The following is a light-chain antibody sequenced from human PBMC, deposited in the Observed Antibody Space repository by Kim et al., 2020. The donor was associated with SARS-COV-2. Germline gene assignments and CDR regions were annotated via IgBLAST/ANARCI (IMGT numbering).Light chain of an antibody. Sequence: TLSLAQGERATLSCRASQSVTDNLAWYQQKPGQAPRLLIHGASIRATGIPDRFSGSGSGTDFTLTISRLEPEDFAIYYCQQYGASFGQGTKVDIK. J-gene: IGKJ1*01. CDR3: QQYGAS. CDR1: QSVTDN. V-gene: IGKV3-20*01. CDR2: GAS.